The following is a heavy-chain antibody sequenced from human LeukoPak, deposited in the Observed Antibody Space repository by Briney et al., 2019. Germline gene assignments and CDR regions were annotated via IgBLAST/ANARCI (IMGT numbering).Heavy chain of an antibody. CDR3: AKDLYYGSGSYYDDY. J-gene: IGHJ4*02. D-gene: IGHD3-10*01. V-gene: IGHV3-30*18. CDR2: ISSDGSKK. CDR1: GFTFSSLG. Sequence: PGGSLRLSCVASGFTFSSLGMHWVRQAPGKGLEWVAVISSDGSKKNYADSVKGRLTLSRDNSKNTLYLQMNSLRAEETAVYYRAKDLYYGSGSYYDDYWGQGTLVTVSS.